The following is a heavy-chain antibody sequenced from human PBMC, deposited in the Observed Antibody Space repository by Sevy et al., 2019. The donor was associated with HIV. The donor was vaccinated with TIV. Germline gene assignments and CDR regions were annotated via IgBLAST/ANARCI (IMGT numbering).Heavy chain of an antibody. CDR3: AKDNRPATMSNSSYYYYYGMDV. J-gene: IGHJ6*02. CDR1: GFRFSDYA. D-gene: IGHD6-6*01. CDR2: ISWNSVSL. Sequence: GGSLRLSCAASGFRFSDYAMHWVRQAPGKGLEWVSGISWNSVSLDYADSVKGRFTISRDNAKNSLYLQTNRLRSEDTALYYCAKDNRPATMSNSSYYYYYGMDVWGQGTTVTVSS. V-gene: IGHV3-9*01.